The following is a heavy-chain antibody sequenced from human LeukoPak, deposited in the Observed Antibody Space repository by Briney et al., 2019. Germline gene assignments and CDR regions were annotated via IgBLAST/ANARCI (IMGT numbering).Heavy chain of an antibody. CDR2: VWYDGSNK. CDR1: GFTFSSYG. D-gene: IGHD3-16*01. V-gene: IGHV3-33*01. Sequence: GGSLRLSCAASGFTFSSYGMLWVRQAPGKGLEGVAVVWYDGSNKYYADAVKGRFTISRDNSKNTLYLQMNSLRAEDTAVYYCARDRADWGYYFDYWGQGTLVTVSS. J-gene: IGHJ4*02. CDR3: ARDRADWGYYFDY.